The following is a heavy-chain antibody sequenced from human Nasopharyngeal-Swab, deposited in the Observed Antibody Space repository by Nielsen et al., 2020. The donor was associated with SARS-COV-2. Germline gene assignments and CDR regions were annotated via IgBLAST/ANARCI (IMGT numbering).Heavy chain of an antibody. CDR2: INPNSGGT. V-gene: IGHV1-2*02. Sequence: WVRQAPGQGLEWMGWINPNSGGTNYAQKFQGRVTMTRDTSISTAYMELSRLRSDDTAVYYCARDPYSGYDSSYYYYGMDVWGQGTTVTVSS. CDR3: ARDPYSGYDSSYYYYGMDV. J-gene: IGHJ6*02. D-gene: IGHD5-12*01.